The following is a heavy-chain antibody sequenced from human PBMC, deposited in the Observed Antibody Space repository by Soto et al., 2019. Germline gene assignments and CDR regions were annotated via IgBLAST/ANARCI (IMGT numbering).Heavy chain of an antibody. CDR1: GGSISSGGYY. J-gene: IGHJ5*02. CDR3: ARERVAAAGMARFDP. Sequence: QVQLQESGPGLVKPSQTLSLTCTVSGGSISSGGYYWSWIRQHPGKGLEWIGYIYYSGSTYYNPDLNSRVTISVDTSKNQFSLKLSSVTAADTAVYYCARERVAAAGMARFDPWGQGTLVTVSS. D-gene: IGHD6-13*01. CDR2: IYYSGST. V-gene: IGHV4-31*03.